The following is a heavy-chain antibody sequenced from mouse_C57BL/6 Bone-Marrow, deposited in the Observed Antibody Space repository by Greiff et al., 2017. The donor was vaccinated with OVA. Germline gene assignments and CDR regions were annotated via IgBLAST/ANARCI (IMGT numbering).Heavy chain of an antibody. J-gene: IGHJ4*01. D-gene: IGHD1-1*01. Sequence: VKLMESGPGLVAPSQSLSITCTVSGFSLTSYGVDWVRQPPGKGLEWLGVIWGGGSTNYNSALMSRLSISQDNSKSQVFLKMNSLQTDDTAMYYCAKQAGSSRYYAMDYWGQGTSVTVSS. CDR3: AKQAGSSRYYAMDY. CDR1: GFSLTSYG. CDR2: IWGGGST. V-gene: IGHV2-9*01.